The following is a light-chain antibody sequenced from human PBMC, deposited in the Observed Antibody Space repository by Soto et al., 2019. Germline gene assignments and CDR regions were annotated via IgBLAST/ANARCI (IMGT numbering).Light chain of an antibody. J-gene: IGKJ1*01. CDR2: DAS. Sequence: EIVLTQSPATLSLSPGERATLSCRASQSVNSYLAWYQQRPGQPPRLLIYDASNRATGIPARFSGSGSGTDFTLTISSLQSEDFAVYYCQQYNNWPRTFGQGTKVDIK. V-gene: IGKV3-11*01. CDR3: QQYNNWPRT. CDR1: QSVNSY.